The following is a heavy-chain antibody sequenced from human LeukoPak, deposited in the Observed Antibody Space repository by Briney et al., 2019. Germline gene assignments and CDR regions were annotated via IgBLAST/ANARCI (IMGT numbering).Heavy chain of an antibody. J-gene: IGHJ4*02. D-gene: IGHD3-10*01. V-gene: IGHV4-39*01. Sequence: SETLSLTCTVSGGSISSSSYYWGWIRQPPGKGLEWIGCIYYSGSTYYNPSLKSRVTISVDTSKNQFSLKLTSVTAADTAVYYCARHLLGYYYGSGSYYPSGFDYWGQGTLVTVSS. CDR3: ARHLLGYYYGSGSYYPSGFDY. CDR1: GGSISSSSYY. CDR2: IYYSGST.